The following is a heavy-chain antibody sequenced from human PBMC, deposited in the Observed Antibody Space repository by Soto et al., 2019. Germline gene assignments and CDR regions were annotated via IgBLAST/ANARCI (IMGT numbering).Heavy chain of an antibody. D-gene: IGHD2-15*01. Sequence: GGSLRLSCAASGVTFSRNVIHWVRQAPGKGLKWVAVISYDGSNTYYEDSVKGRFTISRDNSKNTLFLQMNSLRAEDTAVYYCAKDLLRGYCSGGTCLGMDVWGQGTTVTVSS. CDR2: ISYDGSNT. J-gene: IGHJ6*02. CDR1: GVTFSRNV. V-gene: IGHV3-30*18. CDR3: AKDLLRGYCSGGTCLGMDV.